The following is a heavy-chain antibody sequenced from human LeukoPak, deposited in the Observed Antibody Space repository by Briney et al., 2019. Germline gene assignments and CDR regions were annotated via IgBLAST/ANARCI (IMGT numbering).Heavy chain of an antibody. V-gene: IGHV4-4*02. J-gene: IGHJ3*02. Sequence: SGTLSLTCAVSGGSISSSNWWSWVRQPPGKGLEWIGEIYHSGSTNYNPSLKSRVTISVDTSKNQCSLKLSSVTTADTAVYYCTRSTNLEAFDIWGQGTMVTVSS. CDR2: IYHSGST. CDR3: TRSTNLEAFDI. D-gene: IGHD2-8*01. CDR1: GGSISSSNW.